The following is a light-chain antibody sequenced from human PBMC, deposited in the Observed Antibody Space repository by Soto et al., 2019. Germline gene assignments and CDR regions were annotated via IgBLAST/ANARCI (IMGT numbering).Light chain of an antibody. J-gene: IGKJ3*01. CDR1: QSVTTSY. V-gene: IGKV3-20*01. Sequence: EIVLTQSPGTLSVSPGERATLSCRASQSVTTSYLSWYQQKPGQAPRLLIYGASTRATGIPDRFGGSGSGTDFALNINRLDPEDFAVYYCQQDGTLPFTFGPRPKVDIK. CDR2: GAS. CDR3: QQDGTLPFT.